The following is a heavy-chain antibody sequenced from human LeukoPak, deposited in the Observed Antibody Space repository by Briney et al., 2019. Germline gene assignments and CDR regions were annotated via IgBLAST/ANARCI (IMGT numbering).Heavy chain of an antibody. CDR2: IRRKAYGGTT. CDR3: TRDREDYDILTYRYYFDY. V-gene: IGHV3-49*04. Sequence: GGSLRLSCTASGFTFGDYAMSWVRQAPGKGLEWVGFIRRKAYGGTTEYAASVKGRFTISRDDSKSIAYLQMNSLKTEGTAVYYCTRDREDYDILTYRYYFDYWGQGTLVTVS. CDR1: GFTFGDYA. J-gene: IGHJ4*02. D-gene: IGHD3-9*01.